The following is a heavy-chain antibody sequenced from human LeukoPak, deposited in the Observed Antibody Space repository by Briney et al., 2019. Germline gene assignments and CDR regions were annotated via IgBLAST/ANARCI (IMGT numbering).Heavy chain of an antibody. D-gene: IGHD3-9*01. CDR3: GYFDPPTGY. J-gene: IGHJ1*01. V-gene: IGHV3-66*01. CDR2: IFSGGTT. CDR1: GFTVGSNY. Sequence: GGSLRLSCAASGFTVGSNYMSWVRQAPGMGLEWVSVIFSGGTTYYADSVKGRFTISRDNSKNTLYLQVNSLRAEDTAVYYCGYFDPPTGYWGQGTLVTVSS.